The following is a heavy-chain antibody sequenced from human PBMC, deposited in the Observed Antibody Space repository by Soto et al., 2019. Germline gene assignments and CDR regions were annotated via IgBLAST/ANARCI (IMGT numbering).Heavy chain of an antibody. J-gene: IGHJ4*02. CDR2: MSDSGSTI. D-gene: IGHD6-13*01. V-gene: IGHV3-11*01. Sequence: TGGSLRLSCAASGFTFSDYYMSWIRQAPGKGLEWLSYMSDSGSTIYYADSVKGRFTISRDNAKNSLYLQMNNLRVEDSAVYYCARYVAALDYWGRGTLVTVSS. CDR3: ARYVAALDY. CDR1: GFTFSDYY.